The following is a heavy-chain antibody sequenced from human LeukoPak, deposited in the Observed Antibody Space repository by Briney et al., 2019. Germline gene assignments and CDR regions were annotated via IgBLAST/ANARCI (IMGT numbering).Heavy chain of an antibody. CDR2: IKQDGSEK. D-gene: IGHD1-14*01. CDR3: ARGNHYYYYYMDV. V-gene: IGHV3-7*01. Sequence: GGSLRLSYAASGFTFSIYWMSWVRQAPGKGLEWVANIKQDGSEKYYVDSVKGRFTISRDNAKNSLYLQMNSLRAEDTAVYFCARGNHYYYYYMDVWGKGTTVTVSS. J-gene: IGHJ6*03. CDR1: GFTFSIYW.